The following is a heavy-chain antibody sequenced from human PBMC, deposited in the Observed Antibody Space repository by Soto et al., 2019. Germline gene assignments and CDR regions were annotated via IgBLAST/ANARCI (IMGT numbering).Heavy chain of an antibody. V-gene: IGHV3-23*01. Sequence: GGALRPSCATSGFSLCSYAMSWGRPAPGKGLEWVSAISGSGGSTYYADSVKGRFTISRDNSKNTLYLQMNSLRAEDTAVYYCAKARRLSSSFDYWGQGTLVTVSS. CDR2: ISGSGGST. CDR3: AKARRLSSSFDY. J-gene: IGHJ4*02. D-gene: IGHD6-13*01. CDR1: GFSLCSYA.